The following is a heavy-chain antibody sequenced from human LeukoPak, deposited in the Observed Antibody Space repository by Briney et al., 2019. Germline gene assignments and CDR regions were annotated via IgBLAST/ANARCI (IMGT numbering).Heavy chain of an antibody. V-gene: IGHV3-7*04. CDR3: ARVANGDFDY. CDR2: IKQDGSEK. CDR1: GLTFSSYW. J-gene: IGHJ4*02. Sequence: PGGSLRLSCAASGLTFSSYWMSWVRQAPGRGREWVANIKQDGSEKYYVDSVKGRFTISRDNAKNSLYLQMNSLRAEDTAVYYCARVANGDFDYWGQGTLVTVSS. D-gene: IGHD3-10*01.